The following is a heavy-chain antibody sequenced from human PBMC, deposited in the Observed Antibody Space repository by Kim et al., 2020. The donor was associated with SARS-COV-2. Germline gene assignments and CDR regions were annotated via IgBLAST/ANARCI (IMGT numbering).Heavy chain of an antibody. CDR1: GGTFSSYA. CDR3: ARGKSSGWQPYYYYGMDV. J-gene: IGHJ6*02. D-gene: IGHD6-19*01. CDR2: IIPIFGTA. V-gene: IGHV1-69*13. Sequence: SVKVSCKASGGTFSSYAISWVRQAPGQGLEWMGGIIPIFGTANYAQKFQGRVTITADESTSTAYMELSSLRSEDTAVYYCARGKSSGWQPYYYYGMDVWGQGTTVTVSS.